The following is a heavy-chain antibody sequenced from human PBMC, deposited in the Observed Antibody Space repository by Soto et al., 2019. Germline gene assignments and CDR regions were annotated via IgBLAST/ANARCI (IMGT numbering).Heavy chain of an antibody. D-gene: IGHD2-15*01. CDR1: GGSISSSSYY. CDR3: ARHTPAISISDH. CDR2: IYYSGST. V-gene: IGHV4-39*01. J-gene: IGHJ4*02. Sequence: SSETLSHTCTVSGGSISSSSYYWGWIRQPPGKGLEWIGSIYYSGSTYYNPSLKSRVTISVDTSKNQFSLKLSSVTAADTAVYYCARHTPAISISDHWGQGTLVTVPS.